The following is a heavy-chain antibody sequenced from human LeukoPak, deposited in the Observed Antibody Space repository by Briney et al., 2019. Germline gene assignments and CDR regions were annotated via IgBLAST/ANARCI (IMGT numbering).Heavy chain of an antibody. V-gene: IGHV4-34*01. Sequence: SETLSLTCAVYGGSFSGYYWSWIRQPPGKGLEWIGEINHSGSANYNPSLKSRVTISVDTSKNQFSLKLSSVTAADTAVYYCARDARRYSYGRGDAFDIWGQGTMVTVSS. CDR2: INHSGSA. J-gene: IGHJ3*02. D-gene: IGHD5-18*01. CDR1: GGSFSGYY. CDR3: ARDARRYSYGRGDAFDI.